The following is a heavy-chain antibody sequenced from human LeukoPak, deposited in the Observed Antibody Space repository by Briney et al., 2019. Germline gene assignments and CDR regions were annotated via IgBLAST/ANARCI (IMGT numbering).Heavy chain of an antibody. CDR3: SSSYPAGDDY. J-gene: IGHJ4*02. Sequence: PSETLSLTCAVYGGSFSGYYWSWIRQPPGKGLEWIGVINHSGSTNYNPSLKSRVTISVDTSKNQFSLKLSSVTAADTAVYYCSSSYPAGDDYWGQGTLVTVSS. CDR2: INHSGST. D-gene: IGHD6-13*01. V-gene: IGHV4-34*01. CDR1: GGSFSGYY.